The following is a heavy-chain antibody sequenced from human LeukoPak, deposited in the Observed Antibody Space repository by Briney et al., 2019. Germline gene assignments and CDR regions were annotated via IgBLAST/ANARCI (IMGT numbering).Heavy chain of an antibody. Sequence: GASVTVSCKASGYTFTVYYMHWVRQAPGQGLEWMGWINPNSGGTNYAQKFQGRVTMTRDTSISTAYMELSRLRSDDTAVYYCARDVYYYYSSGYESWGQGTLVTVSS. J-gene: IGHJ1*01. V-gene: IGHV1-2*02. CDR3: ARDVYYYYSSGYES. D-gene: IGHD3-22*01. CDR1: GYTFTVYY. CDR2: INPNSGGT.